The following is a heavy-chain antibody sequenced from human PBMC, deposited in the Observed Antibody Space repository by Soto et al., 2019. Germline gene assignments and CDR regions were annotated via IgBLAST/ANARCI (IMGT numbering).Heavy chain of an antibody. V-gene: IGHV1-69*13. CDR1: GGTFSSYA. D-gene: IGHD1-7*01. CDR2: IIPIFGTA. Sequence: ASVKVSCKASGGTFSSYAISWVRQAPGQGLEWMGGIIPIFGTANYAQKFQGRVTITADESTSTAYMELSSLRSEDTAVYYCAREPHRGKWITGTPYGMDVWGQGTTVTVSS. J-gene: IGHJ6*02. CDR3: AREPHRGKWITGTPYGMDV.